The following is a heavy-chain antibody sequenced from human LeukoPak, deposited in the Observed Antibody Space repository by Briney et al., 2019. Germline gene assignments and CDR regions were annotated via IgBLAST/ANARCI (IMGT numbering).Heavy chain of an antibody. CDR3: ARHPNYYDSSFDY. CDR2: IYYSGST. Sequence: SETLSLTCTVSGGSITTYYWGWIRQPPGKGLEWIGSIYYSGSTYYNPSLKSRVTISVDTSKNQFSLKLSSVTAADTAVYYCARHPNYYDSSFDYWGQGTLVTVSS. CDR1: GGSITTYY. D-gene: IGHD3-22*01. V-gene: IGHV4-39*01. J-gene: IGHJ4*02.